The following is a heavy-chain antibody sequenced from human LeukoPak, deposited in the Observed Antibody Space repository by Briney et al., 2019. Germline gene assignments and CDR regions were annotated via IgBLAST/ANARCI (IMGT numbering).Heavy chain of an antibody. Sequence: ASVTASCKASGYTFTSYDINWVRQAAGQGLEWMGWMNPNSGNTGYAQKFQGRVTMTRNTSISTAYMELSSLRSEDTAVYYCARADVGALDYWGQGTLVTVSS. CDR3: ARADVGALDY. D-gene: IGHD1-26*01. CDR1: GYTFTSYD. V-gene: IGHV1-8*01. J-gene: IGHJ4*02. CDR2: MNPNSGNT.